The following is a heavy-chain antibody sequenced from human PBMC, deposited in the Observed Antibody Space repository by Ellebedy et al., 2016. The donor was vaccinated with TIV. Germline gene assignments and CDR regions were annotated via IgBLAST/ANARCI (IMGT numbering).Heavy chain of an antibody. CDR3: ARVMRGGSRVFDL. J-gene: IGHJ3*01. D-gene: IGHD2-8*01. V-gene: IGHV4-39*07. Sequence: MPSETLSLTCTVSGGSISTSDYYWGWIRQPPGKGLEWIGSIYYSGSTYYNPSLKSRVTISVDTSKNQFSLKLSSVTAADAAVYFCARVMRGGSRVFDLWGQGTMVTVSS. CDR1: GGSISTSDYY. CDR2: IYYSGST.